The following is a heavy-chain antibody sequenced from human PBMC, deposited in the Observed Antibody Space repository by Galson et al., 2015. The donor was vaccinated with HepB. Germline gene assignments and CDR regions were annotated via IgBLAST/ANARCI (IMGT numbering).Heavy chain of an antibody. CDR1: GFTFSSYG. Sequence: SLRLSCAASGFTFSSYGMHWVRQAPGKGLEWVAFIRYDGSNKYYADSVKGRFTISRDNSKNTLYLQMNSLRAEDTAVYYCARAGAYCGGDCYSEFDYWGQGTLVTVSS. CDR3: ARAGAYCGGDCYSEFDY. V-gene: IGHV3-33*08. D-gene: IGHD2-21*01. J-gene: IGHJ4*02. CDR2: IRYDGSNK.